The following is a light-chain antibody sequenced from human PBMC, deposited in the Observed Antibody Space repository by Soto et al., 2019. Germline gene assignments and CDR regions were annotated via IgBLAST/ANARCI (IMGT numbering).Light chain of an antibody. CDR1: RSDIGGYNY. V-gene: IGLV2-8*01. J-gene: IGLJ3*02. CDR2: DVY. CDR3: VSYIDSSKTHWV. Sequence: QSALTQPPSASGSLGQSVTISCTGTRSDIGGYNYVSWYLQYPGKAPKLMIYDVYKRPSGVPDRFSGSKSGNTASLTVSGLQAEDEADYYCVSYIDSSKTHWVFGGGTKVTVL.